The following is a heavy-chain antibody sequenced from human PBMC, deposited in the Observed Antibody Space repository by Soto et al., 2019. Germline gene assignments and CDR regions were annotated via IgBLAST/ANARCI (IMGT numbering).Heavy chain of an antibody. D-gene: IGHD3-3*01. CDR1: GGTFSSYA. V-gene: IGHV1-69*13. CDR2: IILIFGTA. Sequence: SVKVSCKASGGTFSSYAISWVRQAPGQGLEWMGGIILIFGTANYAQKFQGRVTITADESTSTAYMELSSLRSEDTAVYYCARDPRLRFLEWLPYYYYGMDVWGQGTTVTVSS. J-gene: IGHJ6*02. CDR3: ARDPRLRFLEWLPYYYYGMDV.